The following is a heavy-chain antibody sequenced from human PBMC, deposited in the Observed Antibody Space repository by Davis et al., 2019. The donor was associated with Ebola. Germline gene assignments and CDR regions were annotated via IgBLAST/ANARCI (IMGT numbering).Heavy chain of an antibody. V-gene: IGHV3-7*01. Sequence: PGGSLRLSCAASGFTFSSYWMTWVRQAPGKGLEWVASIRQDGSETHYVDSVKGRFTISRDNAKNLMYLQLNGLRGEDTAVYYCARAGATYWKDWGQGTLVTVSS. CDR1: GFTFSSYW. CDR3: ARAGATYWKD. J-gene: IGHJ4*02. D-gene: IGHD1-1*01. CDR2: IRQDGSET.